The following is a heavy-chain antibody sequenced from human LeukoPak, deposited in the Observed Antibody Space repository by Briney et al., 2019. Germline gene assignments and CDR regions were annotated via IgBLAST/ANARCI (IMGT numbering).Heavy chain of an antibody. CDR2: IYTSGST. V-gene: IGHV4-61*02. J-gene: IGHJ3*02. D-gene: IGHD3-10*01. CDR1: GGSISSGSYY. Sequence: PSETLSLTCTVSGGSISSGSYYWSWIRQPAGKGLEWMGRIYTSGSTNYNPSLKSRVTISVDTSKNQFSLKLSSVTAADTAVYYCARADYYGSGSYIDAFDIWGQGTMVTVSS. CDR3: ARADYYGSGSYIDAFDI.